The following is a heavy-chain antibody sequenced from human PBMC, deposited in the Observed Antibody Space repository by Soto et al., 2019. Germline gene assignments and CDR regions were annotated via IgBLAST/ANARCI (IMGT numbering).Heavy chain of an antibody. CDR3: ARDPRIDYGDYGWFDP. CDR1: GFTFTSYG. D-gene: IGHD4-17*01. J-gene: IGHJ5*02. CDR2: ISAYNGNT. Sequence: GASVKVSCKASGFTFTSYGICWVRQSPGQGLEWMGWISAYNGNTNYAQKLQGRVTMTTDTSSSTAYMELRSLRSDDTAVYYCARDPRIDYGDYGWFDPWGQGTLVTVSS. V-gene: IGHV1-18*01.